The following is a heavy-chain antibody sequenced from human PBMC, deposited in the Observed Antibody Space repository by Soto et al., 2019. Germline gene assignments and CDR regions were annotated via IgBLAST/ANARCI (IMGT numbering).Heavy chain of an antibody. CDR1: GGSINSGAYY. CDR2: ICTSGRN. V-gene: IGHV4-31*03. CDR3: ARVGSRGYSYGYADY. J-gene: IGHJ4*02. Sequence: SETLSLTCTVSGGSINSGAYYWSLILQHPGKGLEWIGYICTSGRNYYNPSLKIRVTISVDTAKNHFSLKLRSVTAAETAVYYCARVGSRGYSYGYADYWGQGTLVTVSS. D-gene: IGHD5-18*01.